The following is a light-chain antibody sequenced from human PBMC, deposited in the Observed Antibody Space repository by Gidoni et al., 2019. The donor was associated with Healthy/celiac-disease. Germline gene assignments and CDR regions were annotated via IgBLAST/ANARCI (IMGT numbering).Light chain of an antibody. CDR2: DVS. CDR3: TSYTGSRTPVV. J-gene: IGLJ2*01. Sequence: QSALTQPAAVSGSRGQSIAISCTGTSSDIGGYNSVSWYQHPPGKAPKLLIYDVSHRPSGVSNRFSGSKSGTTASLTISGLQAEDEAYYYCTSYTGSRTPVVFGGGTKLTVL. V-gene: IGLV2-14*03. CDR1: SSDIGGYNS.